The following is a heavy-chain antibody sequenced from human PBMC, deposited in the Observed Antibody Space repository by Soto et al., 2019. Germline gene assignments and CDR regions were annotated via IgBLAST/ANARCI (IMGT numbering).Heavy chain of an antibody. V-gene: IGHV1-18*01. CDR1: GYTFSSYG. Sequence: ASVKVSCKTSGYTFSSYGFSWVRQAPGQGLEWIGWISGYNGNTNYAQRFQGRVTMTTDTSTSTAYMELRSLRSEDTAVYYCARAYTATLIVLVPAANWFDPWGQGTLVTVPS. D-gene: IGHD2-2*01. J-gene: IGHJ5*02. CDR2: ISGYNGNT. CDR3: ARAYTATLIVLVPAANWFDP.